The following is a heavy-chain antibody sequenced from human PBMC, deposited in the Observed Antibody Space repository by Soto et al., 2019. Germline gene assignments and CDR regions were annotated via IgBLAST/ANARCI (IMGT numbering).Heavy chain of an antibody. D-gene: IGHD2-15*01. CDR2: INAGNGNT. V-gene: IGHV1-3*01. CDR1: GYTFTSYA. Sequence: GASVKVSCKASGYTFTSYAMHWVRQAPGQRLEWMGWINAGNGNTKYSQKFQGRVTITRDTSASTAYMELSSLRSEDTAVYYCARSNCSGGSCYSFYGMDVWGQGTTVPVS. CDR3: ARSNCSGGSCYSFYGMDV. J-gene: IGHJ6*02.